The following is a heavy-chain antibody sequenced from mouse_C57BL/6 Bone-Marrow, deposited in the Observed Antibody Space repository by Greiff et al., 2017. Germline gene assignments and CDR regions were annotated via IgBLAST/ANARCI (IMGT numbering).Heavy chain of an antibody. D-gene: IGHD2-2*01. CDR1: GYTFTSYW. CDR3: ALVMVTKNVDV. V-gene: IGHV1-59*01. Sequence: QVQLKQPGAELVRPGTSVKLSCKASGYTFTSYWLHWVKQRPGQGLEWIGVIDPSDSYPNYNQKFKGKATLTVDTSSSTAYMPLSSLTSEDSAVYYCALVMVTKNVDVWGTGTTVTVSS. J-gene: IGHJ1*03. CDR2: IDPSDSYP.